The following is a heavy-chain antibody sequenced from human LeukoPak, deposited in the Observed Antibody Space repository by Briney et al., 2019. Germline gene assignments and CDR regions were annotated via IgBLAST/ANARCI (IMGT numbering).Heavy chain of an antibody. Sequence: GGSLRLSCAASGFTVSSNYMSWVRQAPGKGLEWVPVIYSGGSRYYADSVKGRFSLSRDNSRNALYLQMSSLRADDTAVYYCARSAPLGTHQYYFDYWGQGTLVTVSS. CDR1: GFTVSSNY. CDR3: ARSAPLGTHQYYFDY. J-gene: IGHJ4*02. V-gene: IGHV3-53*01. D-gene: IGHD3-16*01. CDR2: IYSGGSR.